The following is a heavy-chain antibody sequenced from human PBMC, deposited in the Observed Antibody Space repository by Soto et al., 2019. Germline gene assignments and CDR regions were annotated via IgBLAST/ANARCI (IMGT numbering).Heavy chain of an antibody. Sequence: QLQLQESGPGLVKPSETLSLTCTVSGGSTGSNSYYWAWVRQSPGKGLEWIGRFYYSGTSYYNPSLKSRVTIAVDTSKNQVSLKLSSVTAADTAVYYCARQPKITAIVPRNFAYWGQGTLVTVSS. V-gene: IGHV4-39*01. CDR2: FYYSGTS. CDR3: ARQPKITAIVPRNFAY. CDR1: GGSTGSNSYY. D-gene: IGHD5-18*01. J-gene: IGHJ4*02.